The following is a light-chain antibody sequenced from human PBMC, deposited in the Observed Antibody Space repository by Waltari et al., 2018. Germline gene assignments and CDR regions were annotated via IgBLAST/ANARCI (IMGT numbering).Light chain of an antibody. Sequence: QSALTQPASVSGSPGQSITISCTGTSSDAGGYNYVSWYQQHPGKAPKLMIYDVSNRPSGVSNRFSGSKSGNTASLTISGLQAEDEADYYCSSYTSSNSPVVFGGGTKLTVL. V-gene: IGLV2-14*03. CDR1: SSDAGGYNY. J-gene: IGLJ2*01. CDR2: DVS. CDR3: SSYTSSNSPVV.